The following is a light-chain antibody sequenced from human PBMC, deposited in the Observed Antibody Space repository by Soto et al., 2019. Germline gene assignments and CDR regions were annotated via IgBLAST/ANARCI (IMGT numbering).Light chain of an antibody. CDR2: GAS. CDR3: QQYNNWPPYT. J-gene: IGKJ2*01. Sequence: EIVMTQSPATLSVSPGERATLSCRASQSVSSNLAWYQQKPGQAPRLLIYGASTRATGIPARFSGSGSGTEFTLTISSLQSEDXAXYXXQQYNNWPPYTFGQGTKLEIK. V-gene: IGKV3-15*01. CDR1: QSVSSN.